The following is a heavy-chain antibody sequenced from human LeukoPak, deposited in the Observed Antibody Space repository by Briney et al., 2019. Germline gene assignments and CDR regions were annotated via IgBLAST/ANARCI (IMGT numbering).Heavy chain of an antibody. CDR1: GFTFSNSA. J-gene: IGHJ4*02. D-gene: IGHD3-22*01. Sequence: GGSLRLSCAASGFTFSNSAMSWIRQAPGKGLEWVSTLSGSGITTYYADSVKGRFTISRDNSKNTLYLQMNSLRAEDTAVYFCAKRGVVIRVILVGFHKEAYYFDSWGQGALVIVSS. CDR3: AKRGVVIRVILVGFHKEAYYFDS. CDR2: LSGSGITT. V-gene: IGHV3-23*01.